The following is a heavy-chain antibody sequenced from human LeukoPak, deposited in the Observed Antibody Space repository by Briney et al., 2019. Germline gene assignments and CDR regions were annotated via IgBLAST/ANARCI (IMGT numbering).Heavy chain of an antibody. Sequence: GGSLRLSCAASGFTFSSYAMSWVRQAPGKGLEWVSSISSSSSYIYYADSVKGRFTISRDNAKNSLYLQMNSLRAEDTAVYYCASRGWYRDYWGQGTLVTVSS. CDR1: GFTFSSYA. CDR2: ISSSSSYI. V-gene: IGHV3-21*01. J-gene: IGHJ4*02. D-gene: IGHD6-19*01. CDR3: ASRGWYRDY.